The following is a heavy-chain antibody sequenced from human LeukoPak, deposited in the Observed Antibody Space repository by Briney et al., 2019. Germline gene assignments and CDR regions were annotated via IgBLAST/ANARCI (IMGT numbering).Heavy chain of an antibody. CDR2: ISAYNGNT. D-gene: IGHD3-22*01. Sequence: ASVKVSCKASGYTFTSYGITWVRQAPGQGLEWMGWISAYNGNTNYAQKLQGRVTMTTDTSTSTAYMELRSLRSDDTAVYYCARDRGAYYYDSSGPYYYMDVWGKGTTVTVSS. CDR3: ARDRGAYYYDSSGPYYYMDV. V-gene: IGHV1-18*01. J-gene: IGHJ6*03. CDR1: GYTFTSYG.